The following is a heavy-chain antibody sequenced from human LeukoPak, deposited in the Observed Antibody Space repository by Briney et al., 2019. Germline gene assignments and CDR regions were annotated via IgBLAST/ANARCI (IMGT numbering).Heavy chain of an antibody. CDR3: ASLRRLDY. D-gene: IGHD1-14*01. CDR2: INHSGST. Sequence: SETLSLTCAVYGGSFSGYYWSWIRQPPGKGLEWIGEINHSGSTNYNPSLESRVTISVDTSKNQFSLKLSSVTAADTAVYYCASLRRLDYWGQGTLVTVSS. V-gene: IGHV4-34*01. J-gene: IGHJ4*02. CDR1: GGSFSGYY.